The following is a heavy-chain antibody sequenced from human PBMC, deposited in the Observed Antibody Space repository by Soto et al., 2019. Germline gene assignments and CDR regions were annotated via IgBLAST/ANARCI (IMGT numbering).Heavy chain of an antibody. D-gene: IGHD2-21*02. CDR2: IIPILTTT. CDR1: GDTFSSYT. CDR3: ARRRYCGYACYYKHYYGMDV. Sequence: QVQLVQSGAEVKKPGSSVKVSCRASGDTFSSYTVNWLRQAPGRGLEWMGRIIPILTTTDYAQNFRGRLTITADKSTNTVYMELSSLRSEDTDVYYCARRRYCGYACYYKHYYGMDVWGQGTTVTVAS. J-gene: IGHJ6*02. V-gene: IGHV1-69*08.